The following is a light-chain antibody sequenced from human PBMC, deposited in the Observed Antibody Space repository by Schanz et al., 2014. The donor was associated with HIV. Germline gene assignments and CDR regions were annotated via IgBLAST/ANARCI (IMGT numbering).Light chain of an antibody. Sequence: QSVLTQPPSASGTPGQRVTISCSGSSSNIGSNTVNWYQQLPGTAPKVLIYTNNQRPSGVPDRFSGSKSGTSASLAISGLQSEDEADYYCAAWDVNLNGPVFGGGTKVTVL. CDR1: SSNIGSNT. CDR3: AAWDVNLNGPV. V-gene: IGLV1-44*01. CDR2: TNN. J-gene: IGLJ2*01.